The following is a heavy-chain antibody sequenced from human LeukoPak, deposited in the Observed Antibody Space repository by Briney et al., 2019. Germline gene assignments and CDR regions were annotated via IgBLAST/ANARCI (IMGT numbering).Heavy chain of an antibody. CDR3: AKDLTRTPPGIAAAGILVGY. CDR2: ISGSGGST. D-gene: IGHD6-13*01. Sequence: GGSLRLSCAASGFTFSSYAMSWVRQAPGKGLEWVSAISGSGGSTYYADSVKGRFTISIDNSKNTLYLQMNSLRAEDTAVYYCAKDLTRTPPGIAAAGILVGYWGQGTLVTVSS. CDR1: GFTFSSYA. J-gene: IGHJ4*02. V-gene: IGHV3-23*01.